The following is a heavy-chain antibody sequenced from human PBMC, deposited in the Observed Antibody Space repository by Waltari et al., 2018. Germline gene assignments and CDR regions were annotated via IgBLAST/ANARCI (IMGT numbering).Heavy chain of an antibody. CDR2: IYHSGST. V-gene: IGHV4-38-2*01. CDR1: GYSISSGYY. CDR3: ARHLYYAPYYFDY. D-gene: IGHD3-22*01. Sequence: QVQLQESGPGLVKPSETLSLTCAVSGYSISSGYYWGWLRQPPGKGLEWIGSIYHSGSTYYNPSLKSRVTISVDTSKNQFSLKLSSVTAADTAVYYCARHLYYAPYYFDYWGQGTLVTVSS. J-gene: IGHJ4*02.